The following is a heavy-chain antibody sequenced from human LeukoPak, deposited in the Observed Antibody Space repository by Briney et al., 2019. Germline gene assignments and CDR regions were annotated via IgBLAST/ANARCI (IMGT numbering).Heavy chain of an antibody. D-gene: IGHD3-16*02. CDR3: ARYRSADY. V-gene: IGHV3-7*01. CDR2: IKYDGGEK. CDR1: GFTFRSSW. J-gene: IGHJ4*02. Sequence: GGSLRLSCAASGFTFRSSWMTWVRQAPGKGLEWVASIKYDGGEKNYADSVKGRFTISRDNVKNSLSLEMNSLRADDTAVYYCARYRSADYWGQGTLVTVSS.